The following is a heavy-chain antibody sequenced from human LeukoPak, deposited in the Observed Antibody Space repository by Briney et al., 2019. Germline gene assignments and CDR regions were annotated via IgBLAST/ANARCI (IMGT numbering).Heavy chain of an antibody. CDR2: ISSSSSYI. V-gene: IGHV3-21*01. D-gene: IGHD3-22*01. Sequence: RGSLRLSCAASGFTFSSYGMSWVRQAPGKGLEWVSSISSSSSYIYYADSVKGRFTISRDNAKNSLYLQMNSLRAEDTAVYYCASSSDYDSSGYRWGQGTLVTVSS. CDR3: ASSSDYDSSGYR. J-gene: IGHJ4*02. CDR1: GFTFSSYG.